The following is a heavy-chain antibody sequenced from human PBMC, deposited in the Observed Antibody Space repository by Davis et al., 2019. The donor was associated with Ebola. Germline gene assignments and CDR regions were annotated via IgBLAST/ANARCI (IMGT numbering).Heavy chain of an antibody. CDR3: ARDAFLGYQLPWGRYYYYGMDV. D-gene: IGHD2-2*01. J-gene: IGHJ6*02. Sequence: PGGSLRLSCAASGFTFSSYWMSWVRQAPGKGLEWVANIKQDGSEKYYVDSVKGRFTISRDNAKNSLYLQMNSLRAEDTAVYYCARDAFLGYQLPWGRYYYYGMDVWGQGTTVTVSS. V-gene: IGHV3-7*03. CDR2: IKQDGSEK. CDR1: GFTFSSYW.